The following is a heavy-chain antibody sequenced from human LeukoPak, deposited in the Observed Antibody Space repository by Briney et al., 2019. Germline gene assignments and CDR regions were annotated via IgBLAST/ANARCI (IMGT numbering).Heavy chain of an antibody. CDR2: IYYSGST. CDR3: ARVGYDSSGQHAFDI. Sequence: SETLSLTCTVSGGSISSGDYYWSWIRQPPGKGLEWIGYIYYSGSTYYNPSLKSRVTISVDTSKNQFSLKLSSVTAADTAVYYCARVGYDSSGQHAFDIWGQGTIVTVSS. V-gene: IGHV4-30-4*08. J-gene: IGHJ3*02. D-gene: IGHD3-22*01. CDR1: GGSISSGDYY.